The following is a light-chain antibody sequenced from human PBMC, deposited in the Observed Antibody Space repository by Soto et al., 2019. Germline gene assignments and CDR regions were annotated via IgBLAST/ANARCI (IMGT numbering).Light chain of an antibody. CDR3: QQYGSSPWT. J-gene: IGKJ1*01. V-gene: IGKV1-5*03. Sequence: VQMTQSPSTVSASVGDRVTITCRASQTISSWLAWYQQKPGKAPKLLIYKASTLKSGVPSRFSGSGSGTEFTLTISRLEPEDFAVYYCQQYGSSPWTSCQGTKVDI. CDR1: QTISSW. CDR2: KAS.